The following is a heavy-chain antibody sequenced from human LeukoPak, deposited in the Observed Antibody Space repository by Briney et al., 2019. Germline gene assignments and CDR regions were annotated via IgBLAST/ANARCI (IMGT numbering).Heavy chain of an antibody. CDR3: ARVRTGTYSGFDS. Sequence: GESLRLSCAASGFTFDDYGMTWVRQVPGKGLEWVSGINWNGGSTGYADSVKGRFTISRDNAKNSLYLQLNSLRAEDTALYCCARVRTGTYSGFDSWVREPWSPSPQ. CDR1: GFTFDDYG. CDR2: INWNGGST. J-gene: IGHJ4*02. D-gene: IGHD3/OR15-3a*01. V-gene: IGHV3-20*04.